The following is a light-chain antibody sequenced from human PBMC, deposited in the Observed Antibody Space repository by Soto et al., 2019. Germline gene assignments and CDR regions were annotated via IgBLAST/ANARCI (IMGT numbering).Light chain of an antibody. CDR3: TSYTSSNPVV. Sequence: ALTQPASVSGSPGQSITISCTGASSDVGRYDYVSWYQQHPGKAPKLIIYDVSNRPSGVSNRFSGSKSGNTASLTISGLQAEDEADYYCTSYTSSNPVVFGGGTKLTVL. CDR1: SSDVGRYDY. V-gene: IGLV2-14*01. CDR2: DVS. J-gene: IGLJ3*02.